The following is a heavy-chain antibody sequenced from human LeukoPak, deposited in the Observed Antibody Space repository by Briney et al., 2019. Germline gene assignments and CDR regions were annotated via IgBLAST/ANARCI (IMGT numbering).Heavy chain of an antibody. V-gene: IGHV4-34*01. CDR1: GGSFSGYY. Sequence: KPSETLSLTCAVYGGSFSGYYWSWIRQPPGKGLEWIGETNHSGSTNYNPSLKSRVTISVDTSKNQFSLKLSSVTAADTAVYYCAREVRYSHAFDIWGQGTMVTVSS. CDR2: TNHSGST. J-gene: IGHJ3*02. CDR3: AREVRYSHAFDI. D-gene: IGHD3-9*01.